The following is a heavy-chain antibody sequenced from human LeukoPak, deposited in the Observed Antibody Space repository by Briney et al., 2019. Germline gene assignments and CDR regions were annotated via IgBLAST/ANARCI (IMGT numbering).Heavy chain of an antibody. V-gene: IGHV3-15*01. J-gene: IGHJ3*02. CDR1: GFTFSNAW. D-gene: IGHD3-9*01. CDR3: ARAEEPRGYDILTGSLGAFDI. CDR2: IKSKTDGGTR. Sequence: NPGGSLRLSCAASGFTFSNAWMSWVRQAPGKGLEWVGRIKSKTDGGTRDYAAPVKGRFTISRDNAKNSLSLQMNSLRAEDTAVYYCARAEEPRGYDILTGSLGAFDIWGQGTMVTVSS.